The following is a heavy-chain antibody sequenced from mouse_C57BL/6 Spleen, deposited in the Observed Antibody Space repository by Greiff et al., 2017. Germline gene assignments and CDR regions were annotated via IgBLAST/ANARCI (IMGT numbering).Heavy chain of an antibody. D-gene: IGHD2-1*01. J-gene: IGHJ4*01. CDR1: GYTFTTYP. Sequence: QVQLQESGAELVKPGASVKMSCTASGYTFTTYPIEWMKQNPGKSLEWIGNFHPYNDDTKYNEKFKGKATLTVEKSSSTVYLELSRLTSDDSAVYYCARGGNSRYYAMEYWGQGTSVTVSS. CDR3: ARGGNSRYYAMEY. CDR2: FHPYNDDT. V-gene: IGHV1-47*01.